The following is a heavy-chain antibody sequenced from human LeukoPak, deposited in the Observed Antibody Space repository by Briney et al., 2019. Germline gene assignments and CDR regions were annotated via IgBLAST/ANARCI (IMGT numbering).Heavy chain of an antibody. CDR1: GGSISSYY. CDR3: ANTAMVSPYYFDY. Sequence: PSETLSLTCTVSGGSISSYYWSWIRQPPGKGLEWIGYIYYSGSTNYNPSLKSRVTISVDTSKNQFSLKLSSVTAADTAVYYCANTAMVSPYYFDYWGQGTLVTVSS. J-gene: IGHJ4*02. D-gene: IGHD5-18*01. CDR2: IYYSGST. V-gene: IGHV4-59*01.